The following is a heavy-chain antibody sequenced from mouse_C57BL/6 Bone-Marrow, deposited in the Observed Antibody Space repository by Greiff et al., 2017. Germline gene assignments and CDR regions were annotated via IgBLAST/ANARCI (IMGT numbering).Heavy chain of an antibody. V-gene: IGHV14-4*01. CDR3: TPYYGNYLYAMDY. D-gene: IGHD2-10*01. J-gene: IGHJ4*01. CDR2: LDPENGDT. CDR1: GFNIKDDY. Sequence: VQLQQSGAELVRPGASVKLSCTASGFNIKDDYMHWVKQRPEQGLAWIGWLDPENGDTEYASKFQGKATITADTSSNTAYLQLSSLTSEDTAVYYCTPYYGNYLYAMDYWGQGTSVTVSS.